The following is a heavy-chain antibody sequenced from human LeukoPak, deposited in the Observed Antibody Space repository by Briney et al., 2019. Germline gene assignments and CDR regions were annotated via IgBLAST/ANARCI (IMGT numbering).Heavy chain of an antibody. CDR2: IYHSGST. CDR1: GGSISSSNW. D-gene: IGHD3-10*01. J-gene: IGHJ6*02. CDR3: ARSVRFGESRAYYYYGMDV. Sequence: SETLSLTCAVSGGSISSSNWWSWVRQPPGKGLEWIGEIYHSGSTNYNPSLKSRVTISVDKSKNQFSLKLSSVTAADTAVYYCARSVRFGESRAYYYYGMDVWGQGTTVTVSS. V-gene: IGHV4-4*02.